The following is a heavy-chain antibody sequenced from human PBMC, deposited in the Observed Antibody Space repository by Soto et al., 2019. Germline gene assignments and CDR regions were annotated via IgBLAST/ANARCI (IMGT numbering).Heavy chain of an antibody. J-gene: IGHJ6*02. CDR3: ARRAPPMDV. Sequence: QVQLVQSGAEVKKPGASVTVSCKASGYTFTSYGISCVRQAPGQGLEWMGWISAYNGNTNYTQQLPGRVTMTTDTSTSTAYMELRSLRSDDTAVYFFARRAPPMDVWGQGTTVTVSS. V-gene: IGHV1-18*01. CDR1: GYTFTSYG. CDR2: ISAYNGNT.